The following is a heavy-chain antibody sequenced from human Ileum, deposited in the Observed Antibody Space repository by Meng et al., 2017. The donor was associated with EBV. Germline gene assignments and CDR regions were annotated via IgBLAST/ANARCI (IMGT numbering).Heavy chain of an antibody. J-gene: IGHJ4*02. CDR1: GFSLNTGGMA. CDR3: ARRSFAAGSPDY. Sequence: QITLKDSGPTLVKPTQTLTLTCTFSGFSLNTGGMAVSWIRQPPGKALEWLALIYWDDDKRYSPSLKTRLTITKDTSKNQVVLTMTNMDPVDTATYYCARRSFAAGSPDYWGQGTLVTVSS. V-gene: IGHV2-5*02. CDR2: IYWDDDK. D-gene: IGHD3-10*01.